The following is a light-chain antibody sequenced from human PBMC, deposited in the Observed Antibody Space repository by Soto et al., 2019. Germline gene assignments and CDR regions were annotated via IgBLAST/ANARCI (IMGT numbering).Light chain of an antibody. CDR1: QSISSD. V-gene: IGKV3-15*01. CDR2: PAS. J-gene: IGKJ4*01. CDR3: QHHNSRALS. Sequence: EIVMTQSPATLSASVGARATISCRASQSISSDLDWYQQKPGQAPRLLMFPASSRDTGVPARFSVIMYGTAGNLTLRSLETEDGSVYDGQHHNSRALSFGPGTKVEIK.